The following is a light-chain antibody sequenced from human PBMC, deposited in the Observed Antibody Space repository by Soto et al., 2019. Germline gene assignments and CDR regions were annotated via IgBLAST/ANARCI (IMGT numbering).Light chain of an antibody. V-gene: IGLV4-69*02. CDR3: QTWGTGIHVV. J-gene: IGLJ2*01. Sequence: QSVLTQSPSASASLGAPVKLTCTLSSGHSSYAIAWHQQQPEKGPRYLMKLNSDGSHSKGDGIPDRFSGSSSGAERYLTISGLQSEDEADYYCQTWGTGIHVVFGGGTKLTVL. CDR2: LNSDGSH. CDR1: SGHSSYA.